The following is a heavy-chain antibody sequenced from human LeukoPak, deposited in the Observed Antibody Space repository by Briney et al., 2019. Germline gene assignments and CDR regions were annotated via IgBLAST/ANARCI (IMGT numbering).Heavy chain of an antibody. CDR2: ISSNGDAT. D-gene: IGHD3-10*01. CDR3: YYSGY. Sequence: GGSLILSCAASGFTFSSNAMHWVRQAPGKGLEYVSGISSNGDATYYADSLKGRFTISRDNSKNTLYLQMSSLRPEDTAVYYCYYSGYWGQGTLVTVSS. CDR1: GFTFSSNA. J-gene: IGHJ4*02. V-gene: IGHV3-64D*09.